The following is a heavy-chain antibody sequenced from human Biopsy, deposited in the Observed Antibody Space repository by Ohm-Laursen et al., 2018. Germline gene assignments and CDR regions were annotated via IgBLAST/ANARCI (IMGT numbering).Heavy chain of an antibody. D-gene: IGHD1-26*01. Sequence: SDTLSLTWTVSGGSISSYYWSWIRQPPGKGLEWIGYIYYTGSTNYNPSLKSRVTISVDTSMNHLSLGLTSVTAADTAVYYCARHAPSYSGSYWRYFDLWGRGTLVTVSS. J-gene: IGHJ2*01. CDR3: ARHAPSYSGSYWRYFDL. CDR1: GGSISSYY. V-gene: IGHV4-59*08. CDR2: IYYTGST.